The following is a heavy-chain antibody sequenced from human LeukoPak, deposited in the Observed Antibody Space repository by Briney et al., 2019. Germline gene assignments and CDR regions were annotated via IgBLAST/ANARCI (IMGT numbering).Heavy chain of an antibody. CDR2: IYSGGST. Sequence: GRSLRLSCAASGFTVSSNYMSWVRQAPGKGLEWVSVIYSGGSTYYADSVKGRFTISRDNSKNTLYLQMNSLRAEDTAVYYCARGAQGDVLKVYARSWFDPWGQGTLVTVSS. J-gene: IGHJ5*02. CDR1: GFTVSSNY. CDR3: ARGAQGDVLKVYARSWFDP. V-gene: IGHV3-53*01. D-gene: IGHD2-8*01.